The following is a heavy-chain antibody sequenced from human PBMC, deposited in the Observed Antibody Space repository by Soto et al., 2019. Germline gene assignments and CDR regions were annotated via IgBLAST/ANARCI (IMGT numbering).Heavy chain of an antibody. CDR1: GVTFSSYG. J-gene: IGHJ4*02. CDR2: ISYDGTNK. V-gene: IGHV3-30*18. D-gene: IGHD5-18*01. CDR3: AKEKATRGYSFLGDY. Sequence: PGGSLRLSCAASGVTFSSYGMHWVRQAPGKGLEWVAVISYDGTNKYYADSVKGRFTISRDDSKNTLYLQMNSLRPEDTAVYYCAKEKATRGYSFLGDYWGKGTMGIVSS.